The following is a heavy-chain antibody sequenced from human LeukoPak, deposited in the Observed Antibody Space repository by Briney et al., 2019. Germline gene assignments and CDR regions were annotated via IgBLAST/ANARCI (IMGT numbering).Heavy chain of an antibody. Sequence: SETLSLTCAVYGGSFSDYYWDWIRQPPGKGLEWIGEINHSGSTNYNPSLKSRVTISVDTSKNQFSLKLSSVTAADTAVYYCATYYPEYSSSRHRYNWFDPWGQGTLVTVSS. D-gene: IGHD6-6*01. CDR3: ATYYPEYSSSRHRYNWFDP. J-gene: IGHJ5*02. CDR1: GGSFSDYY. CDR2: INHSGST. V-gene: IGHV4-34*01.